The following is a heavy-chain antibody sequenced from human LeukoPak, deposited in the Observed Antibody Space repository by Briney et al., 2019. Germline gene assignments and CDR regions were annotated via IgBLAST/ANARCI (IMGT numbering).Heavy chain of an antibody. V-gene: IGHV4-39*07. CDR3: ARFNSGSYQHYFDY. CDR1: GGSISSSSYY. D-gene: IGHD1-26*01. Sequence: SETLSLTCTVSGGSISSSSYYWGWIRQPPGKGLEWTGSIYYSGSTYYNPSLKSRVTISVDTSKNQFSLKLSSVTAADTAVYYCARFNSGSYQHYFDYWGQGTLVTVSS. J-gene: IGHJ4*02. CDR2: IYYSGST.